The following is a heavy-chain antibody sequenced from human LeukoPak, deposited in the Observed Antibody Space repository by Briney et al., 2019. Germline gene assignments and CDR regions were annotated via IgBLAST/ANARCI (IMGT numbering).Heavy chain of an antibody. D-gene: IGHD1-14*01. J-gene: IGHJ3*02. Sequence: PGGSLRLSCGASGFTFSSYSMNWVRQARGKGLEWVSSISGSSNYIYYADSLKGRFTISRDNAKNSLYLQMNSLRAEDTAVYYCARDKGILVRPSEPDAFDIWGQGTMVTVSS. CDR2: ISGSSNYI. V-gene: IGHV3-21*01. CDR3: ARDKGILVRPSEPDAFDI. CDR1: GFTFSSYS.